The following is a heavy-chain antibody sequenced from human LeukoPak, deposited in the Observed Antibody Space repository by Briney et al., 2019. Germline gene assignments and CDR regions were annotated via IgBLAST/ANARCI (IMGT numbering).Heavy chain of an antibody. CDR1: GYTFTGYY. V-gene: IGHV1-2*02. J-gene: IGHJ5*02. CDR3: ARTLPRHSSGWYDP. Sequence: ASVKVSCKASGYTFTGYYMHWVRQAPGQGLEWMGWINPNSGGTNYAQKFQGRVTMTRDTSISTAYMELSRLRSDDTAVYYCARTLPRHSSGWYDPWGQGTLVTVSS. D-gene: IGHD6-19*01. CDR2: INPNSGGT.